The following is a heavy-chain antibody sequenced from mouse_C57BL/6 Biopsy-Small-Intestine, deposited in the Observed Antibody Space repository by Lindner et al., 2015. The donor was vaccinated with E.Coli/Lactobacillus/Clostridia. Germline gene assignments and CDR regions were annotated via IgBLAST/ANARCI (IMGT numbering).Heavy chain of an antibody. D-gene: IGHD2-4*01. J-gene: IGHJ1*03. Sequence: VQLQESGPELVKPGASVKISCKASGYAFSSSWMNWVKQRPGKGLEWIGVINPNYGTTSYNQKFKGKATLTVDQSSSTAYMQLNSLTSEDSAVYYCARSIYYDYDGYFDVWGTGTTVTVSS. CDR2: INPNYGTT. CDR1: GYAFSSSW. CDR3: ARSIYYDYDGYFDV. V-gene: IGHV1-39*01.